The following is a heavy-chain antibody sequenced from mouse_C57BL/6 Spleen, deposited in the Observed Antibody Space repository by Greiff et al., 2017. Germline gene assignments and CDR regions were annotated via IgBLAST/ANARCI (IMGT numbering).Heavy chain of an antibody. J-gene: IGHJ1*03. D-gene: IGHD1-1*01. CDR1: GYTFTSYW. Sequence: QVQLQQPGAELVRPGSSVKLSCKASGYTFTSYWMHWVKQRPIQGLEWIGNIDPSDSETHYNQKFKDKATLTVDKSSSTAYMQLSSLTSEDSAVYYGARVDGSRYTGYFDVWGTGTTVTVSS. CDR2: IDPSDSET. V-gene: IGHV1-52*01. CDR3: ARVDGSRYTGYFDV.